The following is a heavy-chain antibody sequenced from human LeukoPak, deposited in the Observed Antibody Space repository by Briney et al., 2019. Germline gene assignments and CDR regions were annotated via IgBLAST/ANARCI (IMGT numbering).Heavy chain of an antibody. CDR1: GFTFSSYS. D-gene: IGHD1-26*01. CDR2: ISSSSSTI. CDR3: ARDGISGSYVVY. Sequence: PGGSLRLSCAASGFTFSSYSMNWVRQAPGKGLEWVSSISSSSSTIYYADSVKGRFTISRDNAKNSLYLQMNSLRAEDTAVYYCARDGISGSYVVYWGQGTLVTVSS. V-gene: IGHV3-48*04. J-gene: IGHJ4*02.